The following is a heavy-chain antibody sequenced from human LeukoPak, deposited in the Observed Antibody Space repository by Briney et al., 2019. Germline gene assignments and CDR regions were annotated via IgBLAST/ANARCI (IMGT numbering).Heavy chain of an antibody. CDR1: GGSISSSSYY. CDR3: ARSRRYSYGSDFDY. V-gene: IGHV4-39*01. Sequence: PSETLSLTCTVSGGSISSSSYYWGWIRQPPGKGLEWIGSIYYSGSTYYNPSLKSQVTISVDTSKNQFSLKLSSVTAADTAVYYCARSRRYSYGSDFDYWGQGTLVTVSS. D-gene: IGHD5-18*01. CDR2: IYYSGST. J-gene: IGHJ4*02.